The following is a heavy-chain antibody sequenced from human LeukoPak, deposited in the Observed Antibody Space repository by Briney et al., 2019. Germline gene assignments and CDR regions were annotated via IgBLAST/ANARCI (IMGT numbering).Heavy chain of an antibody. CDR1: GGSINSGSYY. CDR2: IYYSGSP. Sequence: PSETLSLTCTVSGGSINSGSYYWGWIRQPPGKGLEWIGSIYYSGSPNYTPSLKSRVTISIDTSKNQFSLKLSSVTAADTAVYYCVRDRVGTTGVPYFDFWGQGTLVTVSS. V-gene: IGHV4-39*07. CDR3: VRDRVGTTGVPYFDF. D-gene: IGHD1-26*01. J-gene: IGHJ4*01.